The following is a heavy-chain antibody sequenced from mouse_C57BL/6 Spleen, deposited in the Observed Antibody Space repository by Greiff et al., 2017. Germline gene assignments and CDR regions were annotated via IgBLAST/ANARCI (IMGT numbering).Heavy chain of an antibody. D-gene: IGHD2-4*01. J-gene: IGHJ3*01. V-gene: IGHV1-80*01. Sequence: VQLQQPGAELVMPGASVKISCKASGYAFSSYWMNWVKQRPGKGLEWIGQIYPGDGDTNYNGKFKGKATLTADKSSSTAYMQLSSLTSEDSAVYFCARGNYEAYWGQGTLVTVSA. CDR2: IYPGDGDT. CDR3: ARGNYEAY. CDR1: GYAFSSYW.